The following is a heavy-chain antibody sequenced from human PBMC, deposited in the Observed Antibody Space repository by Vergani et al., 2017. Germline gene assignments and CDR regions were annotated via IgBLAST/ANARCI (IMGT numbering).Heavy chain of an antibody. D-gene: IGHD1-26*01. CDR2: ISGPGLST. Sequence: EVHLLESGGGLVQSGGSLRLSCAASGFTFSNSAVSWVRQAPGRGLAWVSSISGPGLSTYYADSVKGRFSISRDNSKNTVFLQMHSLRAEDTAIYYCAREGGRLYFDYWGQGTLVTVSS. CDR3: AREGGRLYFDY. J-gene: IGHJ4*02. CDR1: GFTFSNSA. V-gene: IGHV3-23*01.